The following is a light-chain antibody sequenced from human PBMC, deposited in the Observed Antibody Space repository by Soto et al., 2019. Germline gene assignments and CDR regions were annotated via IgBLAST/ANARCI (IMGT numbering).Light chain of an antibody. Sequence: EIVLTQSPGTLSLSPGERATLSCRASQSVSNNYLGWYQQKPAQAPRLRIYGAYNRATGIPDWFSGSGSRTDFTLTISRLEHEDFAVYYCQQYGSPGTVGQGTKVDSK. CDR2: GAY. CDR1: QSVSNNY. J-gene: IGKJ1*01. V-gene: IGKV3-20*01. CDR3: QQYGSPGT.